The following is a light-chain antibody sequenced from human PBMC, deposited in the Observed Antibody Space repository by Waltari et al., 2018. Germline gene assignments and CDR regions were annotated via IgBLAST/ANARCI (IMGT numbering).Light chain of an antibody. Sequence: EIVLTQSPGTLSLSPGERATLSCRASHTVRTTYLAWYQQKPGQAPTRLIYDTSSMATGIPDSVSVSGSGTDFSLTISSLEPEDFAVYYCQQYDISPLTFGGGTKVETK. CDR1: HTVRTTY. J-gene: IGKJ4*01. V-gene: IGKV3-20*01. CDR3: QQYDISPLT. CDR2: DTS.